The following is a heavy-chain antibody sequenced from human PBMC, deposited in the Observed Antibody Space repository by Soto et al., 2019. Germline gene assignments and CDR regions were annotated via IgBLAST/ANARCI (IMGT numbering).Heavy chain of an antibody. Sequence: GGSLRLSCAASGFTVSSNYMSWVRQAPGKGLEWVSVIYSGGSTYYADSVKGRFTISRDNSKNTLYLQMNSLRAEDTAVDYCAIDFWSGYPHWFDPWGQGTLVTVSS. J-gene: IGHJ5*02. D-gene: IGHD3-3*01. CDR2: IYSGGST. V-gene: IGHV3-66*01. CDR3: AIDFWSGYPHWFDP. CDR1: GFTVSSNY.